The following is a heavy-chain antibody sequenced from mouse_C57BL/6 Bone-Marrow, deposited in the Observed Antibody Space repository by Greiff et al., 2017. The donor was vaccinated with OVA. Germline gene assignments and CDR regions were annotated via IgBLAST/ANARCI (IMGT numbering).Heavy chain of an antibody. Sequence: EVKLQESGPELVKPGASVKIPCKASGYTFTDYNMDWVKQSHGKSLEWIGDINPNNGGTIYNQKFKGKATLTVDKSSSTAYMELRSLTSEDTAVYYCALYGYDGGYFDYWGQGTTLTVSS. CDR2: INPNNGGT. J-gene: IGHJ2*01. D-gene: IGHD2-2*01. CDR1: GYTFTDYN. V-gene: IGHV1-18*01. CDR3: ALYGYDGGYFDY.